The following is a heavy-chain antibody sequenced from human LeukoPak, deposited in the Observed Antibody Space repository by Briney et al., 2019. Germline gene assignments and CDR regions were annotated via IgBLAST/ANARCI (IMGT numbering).Heavy chain of an antibody. CDR3: ARDRWYDASGSYRTENSFDS. V-gene: IGHV4-38-2*02. Sequence: SETLSLTCTVSGYSISSGYYWGWIRQPPGKGLEWIGSIYHSGSIYYNPSLKSRVTMSVDTSKNQFSLKLSSVTAADTAVYFCARDRWYDASGSYRTENSFDSWGQGTLVTVSS. D-gene: IGHD3-3*01. CDR1: GYSISSGYY. J-gene: IGHJ4*02. CDR2: IYHSGSI.